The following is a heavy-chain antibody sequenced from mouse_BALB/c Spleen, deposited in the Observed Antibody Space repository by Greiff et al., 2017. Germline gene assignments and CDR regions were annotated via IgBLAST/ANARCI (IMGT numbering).Heavy chain of an antibody. CDR3: ASNRYGAWFAY. D-gene: IGHD2-14*01. CDR1: GYSITSGYY. CDR2: ISYDGSN. J-gene: IGHJ3*01. V-gene: IGHV3-6*02. Sequence: EVQLQESGPGLVKPSQSLSLTCSVTGYSITSGYYWNWIRQFPGNKLEWMGYISYDGSNNYNPSLKNRISITRDTSKNQFFLKLNSVTTEDTATYYCASNRYGAWFAYWGQGTLVTVSA.